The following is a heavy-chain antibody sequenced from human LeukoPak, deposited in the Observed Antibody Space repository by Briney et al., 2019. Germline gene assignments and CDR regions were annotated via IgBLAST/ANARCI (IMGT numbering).Heavy chain of an antibody. CDR1: GGSISSYY. CDR3: ARNAGRYCSGGSCYWFDP. J-gene: IGHJ5*02. D-gene: IGHD2-15*01. CDR2: IYTSGST. Sequence: PSETLSLTCTVSGGSISSYYWSWIRQPAGKGLEWIGRIYTSGSTNYNPSLKSRVTMSVDTSKNQFSLKLSSVTAADTAVYYCARNAGRYCSGGSCYWFDPWGQGTLVTVSS. V-gene: IGHV4-4*07.